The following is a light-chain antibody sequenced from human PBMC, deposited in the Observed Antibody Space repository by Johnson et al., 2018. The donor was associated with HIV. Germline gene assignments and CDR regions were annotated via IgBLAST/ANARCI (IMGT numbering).Light chain of an antibody. V-gene: IGLV1-51*02. CDR3: GTWDSSLSALV. J-gene: IGLJ1*01. CDR1: NSNIGNNY. CDR2: ENN. Sequence: QSVLTQPPSVSAAPGQKVTISCSGSNSNIGNNYVSWFQQLPGTAPKLLIYENNKRPSGIPDRFSGSKSGPSATLGITGLQTGDEADYYCGTWDSSLSALVFGPGTRVTVL.